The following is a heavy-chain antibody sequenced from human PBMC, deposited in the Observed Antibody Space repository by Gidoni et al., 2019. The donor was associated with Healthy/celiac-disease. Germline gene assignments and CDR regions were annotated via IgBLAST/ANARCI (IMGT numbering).Heavy chain of an antibody. J-gene: IGHJ4*02. V-gene: IGHV4-59*01. Sequence: QVQLQESGPGLVKPSETLSLPCTVSGGSISSYYWRWIRPPPGKGLEWIGYIYYSGSTNYNPSLKSRVTISVDTSKNQFSLKLSSVTAADTAVYYCARLDFWSGYYFGALDYWGQGTLVTVSS. CDR1: GGSISSYY. CDR2: IYYSGST. CDR3: ARLDFWSGYYFGALDY. D-gene: IGHD3-3*01.